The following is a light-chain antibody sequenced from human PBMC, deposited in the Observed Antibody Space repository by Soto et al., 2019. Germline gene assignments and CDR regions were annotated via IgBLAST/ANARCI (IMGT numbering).Light chain of an antibody. Sequence: EIVLTQSPGTLSLSPGERATLSCKASQSVSSNFLAWYQRKPGQAPRLLIYGASYRATDIPYRFSGSGSGTAFTLTIARLEPEDFAVYSGQEYGTSPPTFGQGTKVEI. CDR1: QSVSSNF. CDR3: QEYGTSPPT. J-gene: IGKJ1*01. CDR2: GAS. V-gene: IGKV3-20*01.